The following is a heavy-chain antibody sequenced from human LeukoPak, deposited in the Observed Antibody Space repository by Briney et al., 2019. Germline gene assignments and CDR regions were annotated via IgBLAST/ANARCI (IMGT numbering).Heavy chain of an antibody. J-gene: IGHJ4*02. V-gene: IGHV3-23*01. CDR3: AKGCCGTGGGYFDY. D-gene: IGHD7-27*01. Sequence: PGGSLRLSCAASGFTFISYAMSWVRQAPGKGLEWVSAISGSGGSTYYADSVKGRFTISRDNSKNTLYLQMNSLRAEDTAVYYCAKGCCGTGGGYFDYWGQGTLVTVSS. CDR2: ISGSGGST. CDR1: GFTFISYA.